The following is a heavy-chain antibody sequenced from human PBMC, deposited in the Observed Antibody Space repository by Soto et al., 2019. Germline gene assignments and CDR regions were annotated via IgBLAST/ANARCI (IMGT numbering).Heavy chain of an antibody. CDR1: GYTFTSYS. J-gene: IGHJ4*02. CDR3: ARDLSYMNFDY. D-gene: IGHD3-10*01. CDR2: INPYNGNT. Sequence: QVQLVQSGAEVKKPGASVKVSCKASGYTFTSYSISWVRQAPGQGLEWMGWINPYNGNTNYAQKVQGRVTMTTDTATSTAYMELRSLRSDDTAVYYCARDLSYMNFDYWGQGTLVTVSS. V-gene: IGHV1-18*01.